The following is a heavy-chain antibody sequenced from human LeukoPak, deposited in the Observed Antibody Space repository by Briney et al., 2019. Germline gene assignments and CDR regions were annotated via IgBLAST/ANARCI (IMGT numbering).Heavy chain of an antibody. J-gene: IGHJ4*02. V-gene: IGHV4-34*01. CDR1: GGSFSGYY. CDR2: INHSGST. Sequence: SETLSLTCAVYGGSFSGYYWSWIRQPPGKGLEWMGEINHSGSTNYNPSLKSRVTISVDTSKNQFSLKLRSVTAGDTAVYYCARRYCSSTSCYSDYWGQGTLVTVSS. CDR3: ARRYCSSTSCYSDY. D-gene: IGHD2-2*01.